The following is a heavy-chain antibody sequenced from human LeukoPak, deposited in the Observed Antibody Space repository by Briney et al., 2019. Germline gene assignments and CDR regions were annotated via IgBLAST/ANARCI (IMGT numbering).Heavy chain of an antibody. CDR2: INHSGST. CDR1: GGSFSGYY. D-gene: IGHD6-13*01. V-gene: IGHV4-34*01. CDR3: VSAADFFDY. Sequence: SETLSLTCAVYGGSFSGYYWCWIRQPPGKGLEWIGEINHSGSTNYNPSLKSRVTISVDTSKNQFSLKLSSVTAADTAVYYCVSAADFFDYWGQGTLVTVSS. J-gene: IGHJ4*02.